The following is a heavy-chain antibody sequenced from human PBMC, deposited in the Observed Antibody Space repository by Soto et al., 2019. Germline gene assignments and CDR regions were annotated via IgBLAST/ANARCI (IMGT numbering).Heavy chain of an antibody. CDR3: AAGEASSRNLAPYYLDF. D-gene: IGHD6-13*01. J-gene: IGHJ4*02. V-gene: IGHV1-69*13. CDR2: IIPIFGTA. CDR1: GGTFSSYA. Sequence: SVKVSCKASGGTFSSYAISWVRQAPGQGLEWMGGIIPIFGTANYAQKFQGRVTITADESTSTAYMELSSLRSADTAVYFCAAGEASSRNLAPYYLDFWGQGTLVTVSS.